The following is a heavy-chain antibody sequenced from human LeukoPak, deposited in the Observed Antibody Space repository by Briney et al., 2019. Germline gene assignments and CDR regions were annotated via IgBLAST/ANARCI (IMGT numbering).Heavy chain of an antibody. V-gene: IGHV3-21*01. CDR3: ARDQGYGDLDY. Sequence: PGGSLRLSCVASGFTFSSYSMNWVRQAPGKGLEWVASISRSSSYIYYADSVKGRFTISRDNAKDSLSLQMNSLRAEDTAVYYSARDQGYGDLDYWGQGTLVTVSS. J-gene: IGHJ4*02. D-gene: IGHD4-17*01. CDR2: ISRSSSYI. CDR1: GFTFSSYS.